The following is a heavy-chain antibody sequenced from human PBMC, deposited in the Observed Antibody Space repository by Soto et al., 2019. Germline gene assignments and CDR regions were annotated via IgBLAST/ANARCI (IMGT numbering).Heavy chain of an antibody. D-gene: IGHD2-2*01. CDR3: ARVVPGAEAWFGP. J-gene: IGHJ5*02. Sequence: EVQLLESGGGFIQPGGSLRLSCATSGFTLNHYVMSWVRQAPGKGLEWVSAISGSGSSAYYADSVKGRFTISRDSSKGTLFLQMSSLRDEDTAVYFCARVVPGAEAWFGPWGQGTLVTVSS. CDR2: ISGSGSSA. V-gene: IGHV3-23*01. CDR1: GFTLNHYV.